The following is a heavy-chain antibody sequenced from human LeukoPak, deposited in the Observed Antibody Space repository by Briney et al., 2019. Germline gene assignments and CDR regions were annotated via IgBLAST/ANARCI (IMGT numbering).Heavy chain of an antibody. CDR3: AVIRNYYYYEGMDV. J-gene: IGHJ6*02. D-gene: IGHD3-10*01. V-gene: IGHV4-39*01. CDR1: GGSISSSSYY. CDR2: IYYSGST. Sequence: PSETLSLTCTVSGGSISSSSYYWGWIRPPPGTGLEWIVSIYYSGSTYYNPSLKSRVTISVDTSKNQFSLKLSSVTAADTAVYYCAVIRNYYYYEGMDVWGQGTTVTVSS.